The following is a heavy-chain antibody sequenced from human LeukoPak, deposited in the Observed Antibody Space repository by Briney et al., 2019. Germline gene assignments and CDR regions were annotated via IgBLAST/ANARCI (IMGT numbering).Heavy chain of an antibody. J-gene: IGHJ4*02. Sequence: AGGSLRLSCAASELLFSSYAMSWVRQAPGKGLEGVSGISDDSGSTYYADSVMGRFTISRDNSKNTLYLQMNSLRVEDTAIYYCAKDQYSSGWYFDYWGQGPLVTVSS. CDR3: AKDQYSSGWYFDY. CDR1: ELLFSSYA. CDR2: ISDDSGST. D-gene: IGHD6-19*01. V-gene: IGHV3-23*01.